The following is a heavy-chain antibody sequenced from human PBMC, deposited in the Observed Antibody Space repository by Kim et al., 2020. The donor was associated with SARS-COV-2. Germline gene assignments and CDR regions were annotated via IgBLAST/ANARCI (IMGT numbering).Heavy chain of an antibody. Sequence: SETLSLTCAVYGGSFSGYYWSWIRQPPGKGLEWIGEINHSGSTNYNPSLKSRVTISVDTSKNQFSLKLSSVTAADTAVYYCARVPGVGYSYDNNFDYWGQGTLVTVSS. CDR2: INHSGST. V-gene: IGHV4-34*01. CDR1: GGSFSGYY. J-gene: IGHJ4*02. CDR3: ARVPGVGYSYDNNFDY. D-gene: IGHD5-18*01.